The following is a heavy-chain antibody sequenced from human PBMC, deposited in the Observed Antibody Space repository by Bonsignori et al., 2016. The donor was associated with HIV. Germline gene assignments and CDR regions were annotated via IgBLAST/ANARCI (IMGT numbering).Heavy chain of an antibody. Sequence: SETLSLTCTVSGGSISSSSYYWGWIRQPPGKGLEWIGSIYSSGSTYYNPSLKSRVTISGDTSKNQFSLKLSSVTAADTAVYYCARGSGIAGRRGFDFWGQGTLVTVSS. V-gene: IGHV4-39*07. CDR3: ARGSGIAGRRGFDF. J-gene: IGHJ4*02. CDR2: IYSSGST. CDR1: GGSISSSSYY. D-gene: IGHD6-6*01.